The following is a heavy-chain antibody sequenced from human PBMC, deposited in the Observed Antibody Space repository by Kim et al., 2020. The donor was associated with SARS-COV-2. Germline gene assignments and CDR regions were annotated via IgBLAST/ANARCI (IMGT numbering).Heavy chain of an antibody. D-gene: IGHD7-27*01. V-gene: IGHV3-23*01. CDR3: AKNSGSNTWGYGMDV. Sequence: DSVKGRFFISRDNSKNTLYLQMNSLRAEDTAVYYCAKNSGSNTWGYGMDVWGQGTTVTVSS. J-gene: IGHJ6*02.